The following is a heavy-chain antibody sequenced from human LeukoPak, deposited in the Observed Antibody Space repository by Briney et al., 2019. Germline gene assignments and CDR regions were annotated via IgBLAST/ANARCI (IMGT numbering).Heavy chain of an antibody. J-gene: IGHJ4*02. CDR2: ISGSGGSI. Sequence: GGSLRLSCAGSGFTFSTYGMTWVRQAPGKGLEWVSAISGSGGSIYYADSVKGRFTISRDNAKNSLYLQMNSLRAEDTAVYYCARAQQQLAYDYWGQGTLVTVSS. CDR1: GFTFSTYG. CDR3: ARAQQQLAYDY. D-gene: IGHD6-13*01. V-gene: IGHV3-21*01.